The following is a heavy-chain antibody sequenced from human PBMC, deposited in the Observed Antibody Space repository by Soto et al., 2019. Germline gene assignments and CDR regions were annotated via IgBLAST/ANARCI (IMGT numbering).Heavy chain of an antibody. D-gene: IGHD6-19*01. J-gene: IGHJ6*03. Sequence: QLQLQESGPGLVKPSETLSLTCTVSGGSISSSSYYWGWIRQPPGKGLEWIGSIYYSGSTYYNPSLKSRVAISVDPSKNQFSLKLSSVTAADTAVYYCGAGTYYYYYYMDVWGKGTTVTVSS. CDR3: GAGTYYYYYYMDV. V-gene: IGHV4-39*01. CDR2: IYYSGST. CDR1: GGSISSSSYY.